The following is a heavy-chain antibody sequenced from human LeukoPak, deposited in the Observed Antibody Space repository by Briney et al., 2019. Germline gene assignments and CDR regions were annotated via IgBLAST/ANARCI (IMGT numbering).Heavy chain of an antibody. Sequence: HGESLKISCKGFGYNFPTHWIGWVRQMPGKGLEWVGIIYPDDSDTRYSPSFQGQVTISADRSISTAYLQWRRLKASDTAMYFCARRPRVCSESSCFIFDNWGQGTLVTVSS. CDR3: ARRPRVCSESSCFIFDN. J-gene: IGHJ4*02. CDR1: GYNFPTHW. V-gene: IGHV5-51*01. CDR2: IYPDDSDT. D-gene: IGHD2-2*01.